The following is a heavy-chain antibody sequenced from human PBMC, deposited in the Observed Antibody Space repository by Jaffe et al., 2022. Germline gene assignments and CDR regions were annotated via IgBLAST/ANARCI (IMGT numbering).Heavy chain of an antibody. CDR2: ISGSGGST. CDR1: GFTFSSYA. V-gene: IGHV3-23*01. CDR3: AKANYYGSGRIKYFDY. D-gene: IGHD3-10*01. J-gene: IGHJ4*02. Sequence: EVQLLESGGGLVQPGGSLRLSCAASGFTFSSYAMSWVRQAPGKGLEWVSAISGSGGSTYYADSVKGRFTISRDNSKNTLYLQMNSLRAEDTAVYYCAKANYYGSGRIKYFDYWGQGTLVTVSS.